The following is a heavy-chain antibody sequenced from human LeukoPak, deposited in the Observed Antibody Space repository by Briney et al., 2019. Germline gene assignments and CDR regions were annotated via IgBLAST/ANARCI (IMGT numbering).Heavy chain of an antibody. J-gene: IGHJ4*02. D-gene: IGHD5-18*01. Sequence: SETLSLTCTVSGGSISSYYWSWIRQPPGKGPEWIGYIYYSGSTNYNPSLKSRVTISVDTSKNQFSLKLSSVTAADTAVYYCARQGLQGYSYGSDYFDYWGQGTLVTVSS. CDR3: ARQGLQGYSYGSDYFDY. CDR1: GGSISSYY. V-gene: IGHV4-59*08. CDR2: IYYSGST.